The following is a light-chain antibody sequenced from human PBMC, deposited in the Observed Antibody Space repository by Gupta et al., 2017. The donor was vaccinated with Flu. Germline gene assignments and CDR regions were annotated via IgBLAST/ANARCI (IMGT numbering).Light chain of an antibody. Sequence: DIVMTQSPLSLPVTPGEPASISCRSSQSLLHSNGYNYLDWYLQKPGQSPQLLIYLGSNRASGGPDRFSGSGSGTDFTLKISRVEAEDVGVYYCMQARQTPRTFGQGTKLEIK. V-gene: IGKV2-28*01. CDR2: LGS. CDR1: QSLLHSNGYNY. CDR3: MQARQTPRT. J-gene: IGKJ2*01.